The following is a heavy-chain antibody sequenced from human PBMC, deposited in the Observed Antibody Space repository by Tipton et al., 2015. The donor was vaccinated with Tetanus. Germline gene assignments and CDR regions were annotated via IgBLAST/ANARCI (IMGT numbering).Heavy chain of an antibody. Sequence: TLSLTCTVSGGSLSGYHWNWIRQSPGKGLEWIGNIYHSESANYNPSFRSRVTMSVDTSRTLFSLTLIAVTAADTAVYFCARGLIDDFLGSRIYFDSWGPGTLVTVSS. CDR1: GGSLSGYH. CDR2: IYHSESA. J-gene: IGHJ4*02. V-gene: IGHV4-59*01. D-gene: IGHD2-8*01. CDR3: ARGLIDDFLGSRIYFDS.